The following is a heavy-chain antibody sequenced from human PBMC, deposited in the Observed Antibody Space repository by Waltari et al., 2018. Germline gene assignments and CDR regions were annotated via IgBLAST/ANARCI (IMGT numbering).Heavy chain of an antibody. V-gene: IGHV3-74*02. Sequence: EVQLVESGGGLVQPGGSLRLSCAASGFTFSSYSMNWVRQAPGKGLVWVSRINSDGSSTSYADSVKGRFTISRDNAKNTLYLQMNSLRAEDTAVYYCARARPLIRRMDVWGQGTTVTVSS. D-gene: IGHD2-8*01. CDR2: INSDGSST. CDR3: ARARPLIRRMDV. J-gene: IGHJ6*02. CDR1: GFTFSSYS.